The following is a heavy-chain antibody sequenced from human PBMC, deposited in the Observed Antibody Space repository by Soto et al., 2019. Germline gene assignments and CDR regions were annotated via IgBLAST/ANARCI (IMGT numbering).Heavy chain of an antibody. J-gene: IGHJ6*03. V-gene: IGHV1-24*01. Sequence: AASVKVSCKVSGYTLTELSMHWVRQAPGKGLEWMGGFDPEDGETIYAQKFQGRVTMTEDTSTDTAYMELSSLRSEDTAVYYCATTPPAGGFGELFYYYYMDVWGKGTTVTVSS. CDR2: FDPEDGET. D-gene: IGHD3-10*01. CDR1: GYTLTELS. CDR3: ATTPPAGGFGELFYYYYMDV.